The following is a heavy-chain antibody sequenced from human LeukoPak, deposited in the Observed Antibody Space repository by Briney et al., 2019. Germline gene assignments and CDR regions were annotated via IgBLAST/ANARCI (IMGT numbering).Heavy chain of an antibody. D-gene: IGHD6-19*01. Sequence: TGGSLRLSCAASGFTFSSYAMSWVRQAPGEGLEWVSAISGSGGSTYYADSVKGRFTISRDNSKNTLYLQMNSLRAEDTAVYYCAKQQWLVNYYYYMDVWGKGTTVTVSS. J-gene: IGHJ6*03. CDR2: ISGSGGST. CDR3: AKQQWLVNYYYYMDV. CDR1: GFTFSSYA. V-gene: IGHV3-23*01.